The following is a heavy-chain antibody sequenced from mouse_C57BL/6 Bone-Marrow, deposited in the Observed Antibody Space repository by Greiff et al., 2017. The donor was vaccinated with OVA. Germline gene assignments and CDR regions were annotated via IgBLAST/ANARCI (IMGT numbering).Heavy chain of an antibody. CDR2: ISYDGSN. D-gene: IGHD2-3*01. Sequence: EVHLVESGPGLVKPSQSLSLTCSVTGYSITSGYYWNWIRQFPGNKLEWMGYISYDGSNNYNPSLKNRISITRDTSKNQFFLKLNAVTTEDTATYYCAREGWLPAWFAYWGQGTLVTVSA. CDR3: AREGWLPAWFAY. V-gene: IGHV3-6*01. CDR1: GYSITSGYY. J-gene: IGHJ3*01.